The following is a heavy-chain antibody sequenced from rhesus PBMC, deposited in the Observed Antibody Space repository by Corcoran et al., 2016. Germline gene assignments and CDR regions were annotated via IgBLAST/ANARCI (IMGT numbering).Heavy chain of an antibody. CDR1: GFTFDDYA. CDR2: ISWDGGSK. CDR3: SRDNWSA. Sequence: DVQLVESGGALAQPGGSLRLSCAASGFTFDDYAMSWVRQAPGKGLELGSRISWDGGSKYDADSVKGRVTISRDNAKNTLYLQMDRLRAEDTALYYCSRDNWSAWGQGVLVTVSS. V-gene: IGHV3-134*01. D-gene: IGHD1-26*01. J-gene: IGHJ4*01.